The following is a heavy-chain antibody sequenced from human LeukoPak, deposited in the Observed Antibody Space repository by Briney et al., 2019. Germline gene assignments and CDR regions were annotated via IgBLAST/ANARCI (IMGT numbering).Heavy chain of an antibody. J-gene: IGHJ2*01. CDR2: ISAYNGNT. V-gene: IGHV1-18*01. CDR3: ARSNFGGYYDSSGYPRIDWYFDL. CDR1: GYTFTSYG. Sequence: ASVKVSCKASGYTFTSYGISWVRQAPGQGLEWMGWISAYNGNTNYAQKLQGRVTMTTDTSTSTAYMELRSLRSDDTAVYYCARSNFGGYYDSSGYPRIDWYFDLWGRGTLVTVSS. D-gene: IGHD3-22*01.